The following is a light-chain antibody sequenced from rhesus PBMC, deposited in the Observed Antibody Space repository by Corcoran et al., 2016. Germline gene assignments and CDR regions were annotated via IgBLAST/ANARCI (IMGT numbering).Light chain of an antibody. J-gene: IGKJ4*01. CDR1: QSVSSN. Sequence: EIVMTQSPATLSLSPGERATLSCRASQSVSSNLAWYQQKPVQAPSLLIYGASSRATGIPDRFSGSGSGTDFTLTISSLQPEDFATYYCQHYYSIPLTFGGGTKVEIK. CDR2: GAS. CDR3: QHYYSIPLT. V-gene: IGKV3-42*03.